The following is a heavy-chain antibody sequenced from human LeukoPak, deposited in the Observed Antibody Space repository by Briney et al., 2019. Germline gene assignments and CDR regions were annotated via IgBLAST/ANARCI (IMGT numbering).Heavy chain of an antibody. J-gene: IGHJ4*02. D-gene: IGHD6-19*01. CDR1: GFTFSNAW. V-gene: IGHV3-15*01. CDR3: TTYGYSSGWQHDY. CDR2: IKSKTDGGTT. Sequence: GGSLRLSCAASGFTFSNAWMSWVRQAPGKGLEWVGRIKSKTDGGTTDYAAPVKGRFTISRDDSKNTLYLQMNSLKTEDTAVYYCTTYGYSSGWQHDYWGQGTLVTVSS.